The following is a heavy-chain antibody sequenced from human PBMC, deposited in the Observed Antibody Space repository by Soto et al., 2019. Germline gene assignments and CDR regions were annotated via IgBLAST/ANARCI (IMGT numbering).Heavy chain of an antibody. V-gene: IGHV1-2*04. CDR1: GDTFTGYY. CDR2: INPNSGGT. Sequence: ASVKVSCKASGDTFTGYYMHWVRQAPGQGLEWVGWINPNSGGTNYAQKFQGWVTMTRDTSISTVYMELSRLRSDDTAVYYCARGKNFGENYYYYYMDAWGKENTVPVSS. J-gene: IGHJ6*03. D-gene: IGHD3-3*01. CDR3: ARGKNFGENYYYYYMDA.